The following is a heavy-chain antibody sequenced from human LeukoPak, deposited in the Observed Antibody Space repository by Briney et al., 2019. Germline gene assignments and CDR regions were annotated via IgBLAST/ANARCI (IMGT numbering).Heavy chain of an antibody. CDR3: ARGGGIVVVPAAIVGP. Sequence: ASVKVSCKASGYTFTSYDIYWVRQASGQGLEWMGWMNPNNGNTGYPQKFQGRVTMTRNTSISTAYLELSSLRSEDTAVYYCARGGGIVVVPAAIVGPWGQGTLVTV. CDR1: GYTFTSYD. D-gene: IGHD2-2*01. J-gene: IGHJ5*02. CDR2: MNPNNGNT. V-gene: IGHV1-8*01.